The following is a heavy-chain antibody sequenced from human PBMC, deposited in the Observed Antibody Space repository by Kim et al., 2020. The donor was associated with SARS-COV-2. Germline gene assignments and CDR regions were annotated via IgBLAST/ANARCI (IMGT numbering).Heavy chain of an antibody. D-gene: IGHD6-13*01. CDR3: ARDLYSTSNYYFDS. Sequence: GGSLRLSCAASGFTFSHYGMNWVRQAPGKGLEWVSSVCSGSGTYTSYADSVKGRFTISRDNAQNSVYLQMNSLRADDTAVYYCARDLYSTSNYYFDSWG. V-gene: IGHV3-21*06. CDR1: GFTFSHYG. CDR2: VCSGSGTYT. J-gene: IGHJ4*01.